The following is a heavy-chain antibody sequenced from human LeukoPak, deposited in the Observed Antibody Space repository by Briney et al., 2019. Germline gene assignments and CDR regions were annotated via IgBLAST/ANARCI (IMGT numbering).Heavy chain of an antibody. CDR1: EFTFSDYY. V-gene: IGHV3-11*04. CDR2: ISSSGSTI. J-gene: IGHJ3*02. CDR3: ATFVLSGDDAFDI. Sequence: PGGSLRLSCAASEFTFSDYYMSWIRQAPGKGLEWVSYISSSGSTIYYADSVKGRFTISRDNAKNSLYLQMNSLRAEDTAVYYCATFVLSGDDAFDIWGQGTMVTVSS. D-gene: IGHD6-6*01.